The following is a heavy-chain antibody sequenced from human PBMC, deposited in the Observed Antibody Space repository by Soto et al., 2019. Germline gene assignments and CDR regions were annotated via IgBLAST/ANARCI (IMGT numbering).Heavy chain of an antibody. Sequence: PSETLSLTCAVYGGSFSGYYWSWIRQPPGKGLEWIGEINHSGSTNYNPSLKSRVTISVDTSKNQFSLKLSSVTAADTAVYYCARGSTIFGVVITPNFDYWGQGTLVTVSS. CDR2: INHSGST. CDR3: ARGSTIFGVVITPNFDY. J-gene: IGHJ4*02. CDR1: GGSFSGYY. D-gene: IGHD3-3*01. V-gene: IGHV4-34*01.